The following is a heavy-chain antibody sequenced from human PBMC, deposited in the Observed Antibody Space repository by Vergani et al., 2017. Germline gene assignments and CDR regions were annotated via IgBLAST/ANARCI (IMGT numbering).Heavy chain of an antibody. D-gene: IGHD3-22*01. J-gene: IGHJ4*02. CDR3: AKQWNTSGFYSIDF. CDR1: GFTFSSYS. CDR2: ISSSSSYI. V-gene: IGHV3-21*04. Sequence: EVQLVESGGGLVKPGGSLRLSCAASGFTFSSYSMNWVRQAPGKGLEWVSSISSSSSYIYYADSVRGRFTISRDRSEMIYLQMNSLRAEDTAIYYCAKQWNTSGFYSIDFWGQGTLVTVSS.